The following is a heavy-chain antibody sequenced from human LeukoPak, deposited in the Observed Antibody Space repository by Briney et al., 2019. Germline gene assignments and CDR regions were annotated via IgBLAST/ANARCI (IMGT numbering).Heavy chain of an antibody. CDR3: ARDYVGDNWFDP. D-gene: IGHD3-16*01. CDR1: GYTFTDYY. CDR2: ISPNSGGT. J-gene: IGHJ5*02. Sequence: ASVKVSCKASGYTFTDYYIHWVRQAPGQGVEWMGWISPNSGGTNYAQKFQGRVTMTRDTSISTAYMELSRLRSAATAVYYCARDYVGDNWFDPWGQGTLVTVSS. V-gene: IGHV1-2*02.